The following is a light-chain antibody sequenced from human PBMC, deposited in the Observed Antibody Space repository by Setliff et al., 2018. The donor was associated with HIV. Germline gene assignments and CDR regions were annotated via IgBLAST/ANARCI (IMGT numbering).Light chain of an antibody. V-gene: IGLV2-23*02. J-gene: IGLJ1*01. CDR2: EVS. CDR1: SSDIGSYNF. CDR3: CSYASNANFV. Sequence: SVLAQPASVSGSPGQSVTISCTGTSSDIGSYNFVSWYQQHPGKAPKLIIYEVSKWPSGVSNHFYGSKSGNTAFLTISGLQTEDEAEYYCCSYASNANFVFGTGTKVTVL.